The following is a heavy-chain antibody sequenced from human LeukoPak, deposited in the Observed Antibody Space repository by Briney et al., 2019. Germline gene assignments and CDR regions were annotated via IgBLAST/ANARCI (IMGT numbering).Heavy chain of an antibody. CDR1: GGSISSSSYY. CDR3: ARRVTMPLGYCSSTSCYGQFDY. CDR2: IYYSGST. J-gene: IGHJ4*02. V-gene: IGHV4-39*01. D-gene: IGHD2-2*01. Sequence: PSETLSLTCTVSGGSISSSSYYWGWIRQPPGKGLEWIGSIYYSGSTYYNPSLKSRVTISVDTSKNQFSLKLSSVTAAGTAVYYCARRVTMPLGYCSSTSCYGQFDYWGQGTLVTVSS.